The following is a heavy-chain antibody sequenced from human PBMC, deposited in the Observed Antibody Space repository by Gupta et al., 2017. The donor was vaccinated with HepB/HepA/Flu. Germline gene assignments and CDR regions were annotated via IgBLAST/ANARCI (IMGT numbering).Heavy chain of an antibody. J-gene: IGHJ3*01. CDR1: RLTWCRYC. Sequence: VQLVESGAGLVKPGWSRRLSCPASRLTWCRYCMEWVRQAPGKGLEWDSSITTDSDYIYYADPVKGRFTISRDNAKKLLYLHMDSMITEDTAVYYCTRDANRNGHTDTFDLWGQGTIVTVSS. CDR3: TRDANRNGHTDTFDL. V-gene: IGHV3-21*01. CDR2: ITTDSDYI. D-gene: IGHD5-24*01.